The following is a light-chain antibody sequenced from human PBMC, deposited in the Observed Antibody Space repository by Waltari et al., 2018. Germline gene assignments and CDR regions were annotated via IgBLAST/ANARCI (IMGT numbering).Light chain of an antibody. J-gene: IGLJ2*01. V-gene: IGLV1-47*01. Sequence: QSVLSQPPSVSGTPGQRVTISCSGSNSNIGSHDVYWFQQLPGTAPKLLIYENEERPAGVPGRFSGSTSGTSASLTITGLRSEDEADYFCAAWDGSLTILFGGGTKVTVL. CDR2: ENE. CDR1: NSNIGSHD. CDR3: AAWDGSLTIL.